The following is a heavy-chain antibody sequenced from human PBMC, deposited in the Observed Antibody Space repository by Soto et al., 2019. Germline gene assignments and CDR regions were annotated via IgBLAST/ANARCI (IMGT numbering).Heavy chain of an antibody. Sequence: GGSLRLSCAASGFTFSSYAMSWVRQAPGKGLEWVSGTSGSGGSTYYADSVKGRFTISRDNSKNTLYLQINSLRAEDTALYYCAKGSGSESHQPFDYWGQGTLVTVSS. CDR3: AKGSGSESHQPFDY. J-gene: IGHJ4*02. CDR2: TSGSGGST. CDR1: GFTFSSYA. V-gene: IGHV3-23*01. D-gene: IGHD3-10*01.